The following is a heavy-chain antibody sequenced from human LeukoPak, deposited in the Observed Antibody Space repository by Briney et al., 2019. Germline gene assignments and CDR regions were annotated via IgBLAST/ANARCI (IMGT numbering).Heavy chain of an antibody. CDR2: ISGSGGST. J-gene: IGHJ4*02. CDR3: AKVSDIVVVPAALYDY. CDR1: GFTFSSYG. D-gene: IGHD2-2*01. Sequence: PGGTLRLSCAASGFTFSSYGMSWVRQAPGKGLEWVSAISGSGGSTYYADSVKGRFTISRDNSKNTLYLQMNSLRAEDTAVYYCAKVSDIVVVPAALYDYWGQGTLVTVSS. V-gene: IGHV3-23*01.